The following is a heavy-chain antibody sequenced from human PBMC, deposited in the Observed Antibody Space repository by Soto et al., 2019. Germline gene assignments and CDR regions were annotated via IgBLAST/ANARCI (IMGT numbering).Heavy chain of an antibody. J-gene: IGHJ6*02. Sequence: ASVKVSCKVSGYTLTELSMHWVRQAPGKGLEWMGGFDPEDGETIYAQKFQGRVTMTEDTSTDTAYMELSSLRSEDTAVYYCATDHVNSPFYGMDVWGQGTTVTVSS. CDR1: GYTLTELS. V-gene: IGHV1-24*01. D-gene: IGHD1-20*01. CDR3: ATDHVNSPFYGMDV. CDR2: FDPEDGET.